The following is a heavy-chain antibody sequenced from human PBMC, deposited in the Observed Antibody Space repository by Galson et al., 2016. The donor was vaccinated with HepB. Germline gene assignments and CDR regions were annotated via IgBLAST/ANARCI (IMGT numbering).Heavy chain of an antibody. CDR1: GFTFDKYG. CDR2: ICGRCGDM. V-gene: IGHV3-23*01. CDR3: AIDPSQWHDLLFGN. J-gene: IGHJ4*02. Sequence: SLRLSCAASGFTFDKYGMTWFRQAPGKGLEWVSTICGRCGDMDYADSVKGRFTISRDDSKSTLYLHMNSLRVEDTAIYYCAIDPSQWHDLLFGNWAQGTLVTVSA. D-gene: IGHD6-19*01.